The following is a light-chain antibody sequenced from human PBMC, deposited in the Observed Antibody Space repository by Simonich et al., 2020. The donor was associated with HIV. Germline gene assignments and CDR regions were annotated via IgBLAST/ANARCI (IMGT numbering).Light chain of an antibody. CDR3: QQSYSTPPYT. CDR2: AAS. V-gene: IGKV1-39*01. Sequence: DIQMTQSPSSLSASVGDRVTITCRESQSISSYVNWYQQKTGKDPKLLIYAASSLQSGVPSRFSGSGSGTDFTLTISSLQPEDFATYYCQQSYSTPPYTFGQGTKLEIK. CDR1: QSISSY. J-gene: IGKJ2*01.